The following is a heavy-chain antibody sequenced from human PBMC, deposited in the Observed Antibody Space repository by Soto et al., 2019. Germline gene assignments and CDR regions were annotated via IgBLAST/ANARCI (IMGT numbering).Heavy chain of an antibody. CDR1: GDSASSNSAA. CDR3: ARANLTYYDFWSGYYYYYGMDV. D-gene: IGHD3-3*01. J-gene: IGHJ6*02. Sequence: SQTLSLTCVISGDSASSNSAAWNWIRQSPSRGLEWLGRTYYRSKWYNDYAVSVKSRITINPDTSKNQFSLQLNSVTPEDTAVYYCARANLTYYDFWSGYYYYYGMDVWGQGTTVTVSS. V-gene: IGHV6-1*01. CDR2: TYYRSKWYN.